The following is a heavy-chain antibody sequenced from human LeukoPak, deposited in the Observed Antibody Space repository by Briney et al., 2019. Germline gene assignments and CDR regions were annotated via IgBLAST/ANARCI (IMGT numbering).Heavy chain of an antibody. D-gene: IGHD3-3*01. J-gene: IGHJ4*02. CDR2: INPNSGGT. CDR3: ARDRGYDFWSGYYGDY. V-gene: IGHV1-2*02. Sequence: ASVKVSCKASGYTFTSYYMHWVRQAPGQGLEWMGWINPNSGGTNYAQKFQGRVTMTRDTSISTAYMELSRLRSDDTAVYYCARDRGYDFWSGYYGDYWGQGTLVTVSS. CDR1: GYTFTSYY.